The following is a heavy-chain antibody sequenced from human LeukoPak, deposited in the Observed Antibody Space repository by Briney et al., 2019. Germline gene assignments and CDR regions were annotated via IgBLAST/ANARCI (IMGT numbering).Heavy chain of an antibody. Sequence: GGSLRLSCAASGFTFSGYWMHWVRQAPGKGLVWVSRINTDGSSTTYADSVKGRFTISRDNAKNTLYLEMNSLRAEDTAVYYCARDRYCTTTRCSDYWGQGTLVTVSS. CDR3: ARDRYCTTTRCSDY. J-gene: IGHJ4*02. CDR2: INTDGSST. V-gene: IGHV3-74*03. D-gene: IGHD2-2*01. CDR1: GFTFSGYW.